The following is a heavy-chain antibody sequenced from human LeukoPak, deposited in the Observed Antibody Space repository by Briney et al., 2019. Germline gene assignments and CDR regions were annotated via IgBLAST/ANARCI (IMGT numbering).Heavy chain of an antibody. J-gene: IGHJ4*02. Sequence: GGSLRLSCAASGFTVGASDMYWVRQAPGKGLEWVAVITRDGNDKYYVESVRGRFTISRDNSKNTLFLQMDSLRPEDTAVYYCAKTGPVSGTVDYWGLGTLVTVSS. CDR2: ITRDGNDK. D-gene: IGHD1-14*01. CDR1: GFTVGASD. CDR3: AKTGPVSGTVDY. V-gene: IGHV3-30*18.